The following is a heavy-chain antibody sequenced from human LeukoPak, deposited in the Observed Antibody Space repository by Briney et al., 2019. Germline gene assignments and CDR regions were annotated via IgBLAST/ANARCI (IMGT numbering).Heavy chain of an antibody. CDR1: GFSVSTVF. Sequence: PGASLRLSCAASGFSVSTVFMSWVRQAPGKRLEWVSIIYNTGDTYYADSRRGRFTISRDNSKNTLYLQINSLRADDTAVYYCAQGGAPNLADYWGQGTLVTVSS. D-gene: IGHD4/OR15-4a*01. V-gene: IGHV3-53*01. CDR3: AQGGAPNLADY. CDR2: IYNTGDT. J-gene: IGHJ4*02.